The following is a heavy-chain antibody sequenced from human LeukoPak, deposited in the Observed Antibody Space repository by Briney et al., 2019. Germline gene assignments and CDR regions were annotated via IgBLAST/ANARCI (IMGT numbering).Heavy chain of an antibody. J-gene: IGHJ5*02. CDR3: ARHYGSGSYEWFDP. D-gene: IGHD3-10*01. CDR2: IYYSGST. V-gene: IGHV4-59*08. CDR1: GGSISSYY. Sequence: PSETLSLTCTVSGGSISSYYWSWIRQPPGKGLEWIGYIYYSGSTNYNPSLKSRVTISVDTSKNQFSLKLSSVTAADTAVYYCARHYGSGSYEWFDPWGQGTLVTVSS.